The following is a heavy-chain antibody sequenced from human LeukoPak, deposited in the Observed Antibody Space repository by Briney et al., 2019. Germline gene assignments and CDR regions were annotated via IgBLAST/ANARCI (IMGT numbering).Heavy chain of an antibody. J-gene: IGHJ3*02. D-gene: IGHD2-2*03. CDR2: IIPIFGTA. CDR1: GGTFSSYA. V-gene: IGHV1-69*05. Sequence: SVKVSCKASGGTFSSYAISWVRQAPGQGLEWMGGIIPIFGTANYAQKFQGRVTITTDESTSTAYMELSSLRSEDTAVYYCARGDPEVSMDRFAFDIWAKGQWSPSLQ. CDR3: ARGDPEVSMDRFAFDI.